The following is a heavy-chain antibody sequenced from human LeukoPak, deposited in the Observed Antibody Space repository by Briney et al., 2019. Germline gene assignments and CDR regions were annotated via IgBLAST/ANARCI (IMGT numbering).Heavy chain of an antibody. CDR2: ISHSATDT. CDR3: AKDLGFFGEAATPEY. D-gene: IGHD2-15*01. CDR1: GFTFSDYA. J-gene: IGHJ4*02. Sequence: GGSLRLSCAASGFTFSDYAMIWVRQAPGKGLEWVSAISHSATDTNYADSVKGRFTISRDNSKNTLYLQMNSLRTEDTAIYYCAKDLGFFGEAATPEYWGQGTQVTVSS. V-gene: IGHV3-23*01.